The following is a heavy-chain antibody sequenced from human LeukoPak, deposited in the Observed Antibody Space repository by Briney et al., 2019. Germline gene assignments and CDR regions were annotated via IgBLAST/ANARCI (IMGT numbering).Heavy chain of an antibody. D-gene: IGHD2-8*02. Sequence: GGSLRLSCAASGFNFGRYWMSWVRQAPGKGLEGVAHINEDGARENYGDSRKGRFTIPRDNAKNALYLQMNNLRAEDTALYFCTRDGWGNVLDLWGQGTLVTVSS. J-gene: IGHJ5*02. CDR2: INEDGARE. V-gene: IGHV3-7*01. CDR1: GFNFGRYW. CDR3: TRDGWGNVLDL.